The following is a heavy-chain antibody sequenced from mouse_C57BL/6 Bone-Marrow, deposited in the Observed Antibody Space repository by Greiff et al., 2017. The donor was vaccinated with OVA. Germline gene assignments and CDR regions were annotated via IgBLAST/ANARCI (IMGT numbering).Heavy chain of an antibody. CDR3: ARNLYWYCEV. CDR1: GYTFTTYP. J-gene: IGHJ1*03. CDR2: FHPYNDDS. Sequence: QVQLQQSVAELVKPGSSVTMSCQASGYTFTTYPIEWIKQNHGTSLEWIGHFHPYNDDSKYNEKFKGKAPLTVEKSSSTVYWQLSRLTSDDSAVYYCARNLYWYCEVWGTGTTGTVSS. V-gene: IGHV1-47*01.